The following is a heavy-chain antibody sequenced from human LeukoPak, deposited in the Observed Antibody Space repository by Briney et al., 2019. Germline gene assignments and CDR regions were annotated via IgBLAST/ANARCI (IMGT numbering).Heavy chain of an antibody. CDR2: IYYSGST. D-gene: IGHD5-18*01. CDR1: GGSISSNY. Sequence: PSETLSLTCTVSGGSISSNYWSWIRQPPGKGREWIGYIYYSGSTNYNPSLKSRVTISVDTSKNQFSLKLSSVTAADTAVYYCARDPNTAMGPGAFGIWGQGTMVTVSS. V-gene: IGHV4-59*01. CDR3: ARDPNTAMGPGAFGI. J-gene: IGHJ3*02.